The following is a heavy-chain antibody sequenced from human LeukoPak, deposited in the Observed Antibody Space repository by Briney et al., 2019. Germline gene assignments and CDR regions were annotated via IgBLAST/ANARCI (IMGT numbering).Heavy chain of an antibody. V-gene: IGHV3-66*01. D-gene: IGHD1-26*01. CDR1: GFTVSSNY. CDR2: ICSGGST. Sequence: GGSLRLSCAASGFTVSSNYMSWVRQAPGKGLEWVSVICSGGSTYYADSVKGRFTISRDNSKNTLYLQMNSLRAEDTAVYYCARDRAQAFDYWGQGTLVTVSS. CDR3: ARDRAQAFDY. J-gene: IGHJ4*02.